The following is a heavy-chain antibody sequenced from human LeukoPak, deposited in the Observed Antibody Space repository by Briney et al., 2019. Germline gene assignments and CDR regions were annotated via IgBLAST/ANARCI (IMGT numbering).Heavy chain of an antibody. CDR2: IRAKADSYAT. D-gene: IGHD3-10*01. Sequence: SGGSLRLSCAASGFTFSGSAMHWVRQASGKGLEWVGRIRAKADSYATTYGASVKGRFTISRDNSKNTLYLQMNSLRAEDTAVYYCAKPREGYYGSGWWDYYYGMDVWGQGTTVTVSS. V-gene: IGHV3-73*01. J-gene: IGHJ6*02. CDR3: AKPREGYYGSGWWDYYYGMDV. CDR1: GFTFSGSA.